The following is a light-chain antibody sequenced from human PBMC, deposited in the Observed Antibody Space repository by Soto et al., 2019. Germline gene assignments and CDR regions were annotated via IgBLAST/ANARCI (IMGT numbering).Light chain of an antibody. CDR1: SSNLGAGYD. CDR3: AAWDDSLNVL. Sequence: QSVLTQPPSVSGAPGQRVTLSCTGNSSNLGAGYDVHWYQQLPGAAPKLVIFGNRNRPSGVPERFSGSKSGTSASLAITGLQAEDEADYYCAAWDDSLNVLFGGGTKLTVL. CDR2: GNR. J-gene: IGLJ3*02. V-gene: IGLV1-40*01.